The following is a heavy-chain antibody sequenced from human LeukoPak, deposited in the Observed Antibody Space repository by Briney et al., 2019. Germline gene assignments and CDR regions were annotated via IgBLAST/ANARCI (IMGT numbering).Heavy chain of an antibody. CDR2: ISRSSSYI. Sequence: GGSLRLSCAASGFTFISYSMYWVRQAPGKGLEWVSSISRSSSYIYYADSVKGRFTISRDNAKNSLYLQMNSLRAEDTAVYYCAKAGGDLWSGYSSTWGQGTLVTVSS. V-gene: IGHV3-21*04. D-gene: IGHD3-3*01. J-gene: IGHJ4*02. CDR1: GFTFISYS. CDR3: AKAGGDLWSGYSST.